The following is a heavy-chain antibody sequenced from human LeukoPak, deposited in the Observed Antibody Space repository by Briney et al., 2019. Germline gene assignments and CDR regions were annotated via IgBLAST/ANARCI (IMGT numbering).Heavy chain of an antibody. CDR1: GFNVSYYS. V-gene: IGHV3-48*04. CDR2: ISFSNSTL. CDR3: AGGGATSFDY. D-gene: IGHD5-12*01. J-gene: IGHJ4*02. Sequence: GGSLRLSCAASGFNVSYYSMNWIRQAPGKGLEWVSYISFSNSTLYYADSVRGRFTISRDNAKNSLSLQMNSLRAEDTAVYYCAGGGATSFDYWGQGILVTVSS.